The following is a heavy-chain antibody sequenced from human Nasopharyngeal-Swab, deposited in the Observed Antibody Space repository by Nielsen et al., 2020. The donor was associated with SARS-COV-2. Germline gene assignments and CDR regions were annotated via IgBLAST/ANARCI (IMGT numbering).Heavy chain of an antibody. CDR3: VHLWLPGF. CDR1: GYSISSGYY. J-gene: IGHJ4*02. V-gene: IGHV4-38-2*02. CDR2: IYHSGNT. D-gene: IGHD2-21*01. Sequence: SETLSLTCTVSGYSISSGYYWGWIRQPPGKGLEWIASIYHSGNTYYNPSLKSRVTISVDTSKNQFSLKLNSVTAADTALYFCVHLWLPGFWGQGTLFTVSS.